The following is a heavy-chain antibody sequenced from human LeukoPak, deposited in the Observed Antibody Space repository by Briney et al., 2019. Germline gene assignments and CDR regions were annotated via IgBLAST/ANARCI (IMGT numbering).Heavy chain of an antibody. CDR3: EREGLYSRSTSCDTSWFDS. CDR2: IYTSGST. D-gene: IGHD2-2*02. V-gene: IGHV4-4*07. J-gene: IGHJ5*01. Sequence: PSETLSLTCTVSGGSISSYYWSWIRQPPGKGLEWIGRIYTSGSTNYNPSLKGRVTMSVDTSKNQFSLKLSSVTAAGTAVYYCEREGLYSRSTSCDTSWFDSWGQGTLVTVSS. CDR1: GGSISSYY.